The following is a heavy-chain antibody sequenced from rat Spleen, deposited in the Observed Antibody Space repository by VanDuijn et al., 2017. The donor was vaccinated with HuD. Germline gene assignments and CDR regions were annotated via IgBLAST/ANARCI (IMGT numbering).Heavy chain of an antibody. V-gene: IGHV2S61*01. D-gene: IGHD1-9*01. CDR3: ARYRIHTMGRDY. CDR2: IWGNGNT. CDR1: GFSLSSYG. Sequence: QVQLKESGPGLVQPSQTLSLTCTVSGFSLSSYGVIWVRQPPGKGLEWMGVIWGNGNTNYNSALKSRLSISRDTSKSQVFLKMNNLQTEETAMYFCARYRIHTMGRDYWGQGVMVTVSS. J-gene: IGHJ2*01.